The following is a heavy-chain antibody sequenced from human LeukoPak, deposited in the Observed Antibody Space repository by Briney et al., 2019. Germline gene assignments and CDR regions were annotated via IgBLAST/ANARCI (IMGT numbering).Heavy chain of an antibody. CDR3: ARDSSGWYGGFDY. D-gene: IGHD6-19*01. J-gene: IGHJ4*02. Sequence: ASVKVSCKASGYTFTSYAMHWVRQAPGQRLEWMGWINAGNGNTKYSQKFQGRVTITRDTSASTAHMELSSLRSEDTAVYYCARDSSGWYGGFDYWGQGTLVTVSS. V-gene: IGHV1-3*01. CDR2: INAGNGNT. CDR1: GYTFTSYA.